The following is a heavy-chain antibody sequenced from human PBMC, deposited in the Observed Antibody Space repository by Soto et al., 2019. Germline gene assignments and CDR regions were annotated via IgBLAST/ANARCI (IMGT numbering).Heavy chain of an antibody. V-gene: IGHV3-30-3*01. D-gene: IGHD3-10*01. Sequence: QVQLVESGGGVVQPGRSLRLSCAASGFTFSDYAMHWVRQAPGKGLEWVAIIAYDGSNKYYADSVKGRFTISRDNSENTLYLRMNSLRAEDTAVYYCARERSEDYWGQGTLVTVSS. CDR1: GFTFSDYA. J-gene: IGHJ4*02. CDR2: IAYDGSNK. CDR3: ARERSEDY.